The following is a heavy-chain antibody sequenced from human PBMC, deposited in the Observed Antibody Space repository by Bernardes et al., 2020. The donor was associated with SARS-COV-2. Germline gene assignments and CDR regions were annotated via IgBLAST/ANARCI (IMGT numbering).Heavy chain of an antibody. Sequence: VGSLRLSCAASGFTFRSYIINWVRQAPGKGLEWVSSISSSSRYLYYADSVKGRFTISRDNAKNSLYLQMNSLRAEDTAVYYCARGYCSGGGCYWDYWGQGTLVTGSA. CDR3: ARGYCSGGGCYWDY. J-gene: IGHJ4*02. CDR1: GFTFRSYI. CDR2: ISSSSRYL. D-gene: IGHD2-15*01. V-gene: IGHV3-21*01.